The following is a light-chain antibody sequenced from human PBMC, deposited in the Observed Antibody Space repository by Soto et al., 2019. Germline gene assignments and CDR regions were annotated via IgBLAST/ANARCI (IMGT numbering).Light chain of an antibody. CDR2: EDN. Sequence: NFILTQPPSVSESPGKTVTISCTRSSGSIANNYVQWYQQRPGSAPTTVIYEDNQRPSGVPDRFSGSIDSSSNSASLTISGLITEDEADYYCQSYDSTDVVFGGGTKLTVL. CDR3: QSYDSTDVV. V-gene: IGLV6-57*04. J-gene: IGLJ2*01. CDR1: SGSIANNY.